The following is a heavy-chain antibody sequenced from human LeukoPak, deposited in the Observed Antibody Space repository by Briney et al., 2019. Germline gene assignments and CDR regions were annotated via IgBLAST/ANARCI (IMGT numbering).Heavy chain of an antibody. CDR3: ARMVDGDYGSDY. CDR1: GYTFTDYY. CDR2: INPNSGGT. D-gene: IGHD4-17*01. J-gene: IGHJ4*02. Sequence: ASVKVSCKASGYTFTDYYMHWVRQAPGQGLEWMGWINPNSGGTNYAQKFQGRVTMTRDTSISTAYVELSRLRSDDTAVYYCARMVDGDYGSDYWGQGTLVTVSS. V-gene: IGHV1-2*02.